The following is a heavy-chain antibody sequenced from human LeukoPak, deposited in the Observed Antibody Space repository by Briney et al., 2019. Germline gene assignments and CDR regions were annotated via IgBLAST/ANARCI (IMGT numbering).Heavy chain of an antibody. V-gene: IGHV1-18*01. D-gene: IGHD6-13*01. Sequence: ASVKVSCKASGYTFTSYGISWVRQAPGQGLEWMGWISAYNGNTNYAQKLQGRVTITRNTSISTANMELSSLRSEDTAVYYCARGRSSSRSGGFDYWGQGTLVTVSS. CDR2: ISAYNGNT. CDR1: GYTFTSYG. J-gene: IGHJ4*02. CDR3: ARGRSSSRSGGFDY.